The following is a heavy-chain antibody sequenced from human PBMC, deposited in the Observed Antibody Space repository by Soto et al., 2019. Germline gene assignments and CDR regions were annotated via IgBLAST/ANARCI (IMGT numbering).Heavy chain of an antibody. CDR1: GYTFTSYG. J-gene: IGHJ6*02. CDR3: AREPLGYCSGGSCYDSGNFYYGMDV. V-gene: IGHV1-18*01. Sequence: QVQLVQSGAEVKKPGASVKVSCKASGYTFTSYGISWVRQAPGQGLEWMGWISAYNGNTNYAQKLQGRVTMTTDTPTRTAYMELRSLRSDDTAVYYCAREPLGYCSGGSCYDSGNFYYGMDVWGQGTTVTVSS. CDR2: ISAYNGNT. D-gene: IGHD2-15*01.